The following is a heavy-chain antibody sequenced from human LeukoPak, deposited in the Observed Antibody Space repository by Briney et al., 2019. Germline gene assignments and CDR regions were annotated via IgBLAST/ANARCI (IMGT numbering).Heavy chain of an antibody. CDR1: GGSISSSHYY. D-gene: IGHD3-10*01. V-gene: IGHV4-39*01. CDR2: IYYSGTT. CDR3: ARQISDYYYYYIDV. Sequence: SETLSLTCTVSGGSISSSHYYWRWLRQTPGKGLEWIGTIYYSGTTYYNPSLESRATISEDTSKNHFSLTLRSVTAADTAVYYCARQISDYYYYYIDVWGKGTTVTVSS. J-gene: IGHJ6*03.